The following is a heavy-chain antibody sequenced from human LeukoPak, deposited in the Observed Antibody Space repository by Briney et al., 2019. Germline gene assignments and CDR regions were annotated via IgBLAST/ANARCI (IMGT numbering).Heavy chain of an antibody. CDR3: ARINWNDDAFDI. V-gene: IGHV4-59*08. Sequence: PSETLSLTCTDSGASMTSDYWSWIRQPPGKGLEWIGYVYHSGTIHYSPSLESRVTISVDTSKNQFSLKLSSVTAADTAVYYCARINWNDDAFDIWGQGTMVTVSS. J-gene: IGHJ3*02. CDR1: GASMTSDY. CDR2: VYHSGTI. D-gene: IGHD1-1*01.